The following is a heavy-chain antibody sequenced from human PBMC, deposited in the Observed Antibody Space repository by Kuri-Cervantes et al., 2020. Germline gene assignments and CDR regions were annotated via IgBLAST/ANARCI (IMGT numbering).Heavy chain of an antibody. V-gene: IGHV3-48*03. J-gene: IGHJ4*02. CDR3: ARVADYDILTGYFGPRSFDY. CDR1: GFTFSSYE. CDR2: ISSSGSTI. D-gene: IGHD3-9*01. Sequence: GGSLRLSCAASGFTFSSYEMNWVRQAPGKGLEWVSYISSSGSTIYYADSVKGRFTISRDNAKNSLYLQMNSLRAEDTAVYYCARVADYDILTGYFGPRSFDYWGQGTLVTVSS.